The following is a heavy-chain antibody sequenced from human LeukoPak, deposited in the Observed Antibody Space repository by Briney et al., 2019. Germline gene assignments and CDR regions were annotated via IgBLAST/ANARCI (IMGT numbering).Heavy chain of an antibody. CDR1: GFTFSSYA. J-gene: IGHJ4*02. D-gene: IGHD6-19*01. CDR3: ARGESSGFDY. CDR2: ISYDGSNK. V-gene: IGHV3-30*04. Sequence: GGSLRLSCAASGFTFSSYAMHWVRQAPGKGLEWVAVISYDGSNKYYADSVKGRFTISRDNSKNTLYLQMNSLRAEDKAVYYCARGESSGFDYWGQGTLVTVSS.